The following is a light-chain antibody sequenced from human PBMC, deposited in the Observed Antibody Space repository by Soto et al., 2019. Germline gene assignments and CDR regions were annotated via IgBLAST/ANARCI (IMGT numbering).Light chain of an antibody. J-gene: IGKJ1*01. CDR1: QSVRSN. CDR3: QQYNKWPLT. V-gene: IGKV3-15*01. CDR2: GAS. Sequence: SVMTQSPDTLSVSPGERATLSCRASQSVRSNLAWYQQKPGRAPRLLMYGASNRVTGVPARFSGSGSGTDFTLTISSVQSEDFTVYYCQQYNKWPLTFGQGTKVDIK.